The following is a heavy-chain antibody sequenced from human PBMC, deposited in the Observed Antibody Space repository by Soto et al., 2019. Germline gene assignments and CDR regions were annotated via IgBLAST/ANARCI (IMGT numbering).Heavy chain of an antibody. CDR1: GDSFNDYY. CDR3: ARESGGATATLDYYYFYMDV. J-gene: IGHJ6*03. V-gene: IGHV1-2*04. CDR2: INPDGGVT. Sequence: VHLVQSGAEVRKPGASVTVSCRSSGDSFNDYYIHWVRQAPGQGFEWMGWINPDGGVTKYAQKFQGWVSMTRDTSIRTVFMQLSRLRSDDAAVYYCARESGGATATLDYYYFYMDVWGTGTTVTVSS. D-gene: IGHD5-12*01.